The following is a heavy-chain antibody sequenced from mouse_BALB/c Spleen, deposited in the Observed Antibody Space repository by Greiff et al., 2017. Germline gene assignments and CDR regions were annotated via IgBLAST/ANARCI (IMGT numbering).Heavy chain of an antibody. CDR1: GYSFTGYY. D-gene: IGHD1-1*01. Sequence: DVKLQESGPELVKPGASVKISCKASGYSFTGYYMHWVKQSHVKSLEWIGRINPYNGATSYNQNFKDKASLTVDKSSSTAYMELHSLTSEDSAVYYCARWGTTVVAKGAMDYWGQGTSVTVSS. CDR2: INPYNGAT. CDR3: ARWGTTVVAKGAMDY. J-gene: IGHJ4*01. V-gene: IGHV1-31*01.